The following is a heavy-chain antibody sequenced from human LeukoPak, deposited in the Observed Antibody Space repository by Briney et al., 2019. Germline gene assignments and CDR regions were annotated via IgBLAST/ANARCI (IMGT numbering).Heavy chain of an antibody. J-gene: IGHJ3*02. V-gene: IGHV4-59*01. D-gene: IGHD6-13*01. Sequence: SETLSLTCTVSGGSISSYYWSWIRQPPGKGLEWIGYICYSGSTNYNPSLKSRVTISVDTSKNQFSLKLSSVTAADTAVYYCARDRLAAADAFDIWGQGTMVTVSS. CDR1: GGSISSYY. CDR3: ARDRLAAADAFDI. CDR2: ICYSGST.